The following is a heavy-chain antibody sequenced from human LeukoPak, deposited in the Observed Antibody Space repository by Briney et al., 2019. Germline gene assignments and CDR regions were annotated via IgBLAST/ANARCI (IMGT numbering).Heavy chain of an antibody. Sequence: SETLSLTCTVSGGSISSYYWSWIRQPAGKGLEWIGRIYTSGSTNYNPSLKSRVTMSVDTSKNQFSLKLSSVTAADTAVYYCARDKDGWNYYYMDVWGKGTTVTISS. CDR1: GGSISSYY. V-gene: IGHV4-4*07. CDR3: ARDKDGWNYYYMDV. CDR2: IYTSGST. D-gene: IGHD5-24*01. J-gene: IGHJ6*03.